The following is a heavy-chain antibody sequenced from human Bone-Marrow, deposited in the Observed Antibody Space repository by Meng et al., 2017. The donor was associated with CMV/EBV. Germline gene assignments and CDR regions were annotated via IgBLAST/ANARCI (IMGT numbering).Heavy chain of an antibody. Sequence: SETLSLTCTVSGGSISSSTYYWAWIRQPPGKGLEWIGYIFYSGSTYYNSSLKSRVTISVDTSKNQFSLKLSSVTAADTAVYYCARNSGYDSYFDDWGQGTPVTGSS. CDR1: GGSISSSTYY. CDR3: ARNSGYDSYFDD. V-gene: IGHV4-39*01. CDR2: IFYSGST. D-gene: IGHD5-12*01. J-gene: IGHJ4*01.